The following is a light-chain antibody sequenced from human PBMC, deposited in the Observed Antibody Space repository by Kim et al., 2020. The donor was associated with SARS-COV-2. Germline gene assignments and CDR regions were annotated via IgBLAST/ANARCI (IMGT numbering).Light chain of an antibody. V-gene: IGLV2-14*03. CDR2: DVN. CDR3: SSYTSTSIDWV. CDR1: SSDVGGYNY. Sequence: SITFSCTGTSSDVGGYNYVSWYQQHPGKAPKLMIYDVNNRPSGVSNRFSGSKSGNTASLTISGLQAEDEADYYCSSYTSTSIDWVFGGGTQLTVL. J-gene: IGLJ3*02.